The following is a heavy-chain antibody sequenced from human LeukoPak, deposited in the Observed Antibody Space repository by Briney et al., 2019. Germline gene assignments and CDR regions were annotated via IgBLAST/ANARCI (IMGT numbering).Heavy chain of an antibody. CDR1: GFTFSSYD. Sequence: GGSLRLSCAASGFTFSSYDMHWVRQATGKGLEWVSAIGTAGDTYYPGSVKGRFTISRENAKNSLYLQMNSLRAGDTAVYYCAREWRGGDYPYYYYYGMGVWGQGTTVTVSS. D-gene: IGHD4-17*01. J-gene: IGHJ6*02. CDR2: IGTAGDT. V-gene: IGHV3-13*04. CDR3: AREWRGGDYPYYYYYGMGV.